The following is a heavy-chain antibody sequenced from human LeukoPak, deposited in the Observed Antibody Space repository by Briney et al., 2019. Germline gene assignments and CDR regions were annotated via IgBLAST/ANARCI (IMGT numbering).Heavy chain of an antibody. Sequence: PGGSLRLSCAASGFTFINHAMSWVRQAPGKGLEWVSSISGSADTTYYTDSVKGRFTISRVNAKNTLYLQMNSLRAEDTALYYCAKFDRSIVVVVAAVFDYWGQGTLVTVSS. D-gene: IGHD2-15*01. CDR3: AKFDRSIVVVVAAVFDY. CDR2: ISGSADTT. J-gene: IGHJ4*02. V-gene: IGHV3-23*01. CDR1: GFTFINHA.